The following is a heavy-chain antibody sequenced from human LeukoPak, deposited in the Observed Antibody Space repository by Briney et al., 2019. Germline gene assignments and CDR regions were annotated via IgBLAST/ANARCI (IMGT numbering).Heavy chain of an antibody. Sequence: PSETLSLTCTVSGGSISSSSYYWGWIRQPPEKGLEWIGSIYYSGSTYYNPSLKSRVTISVDTSKNQFSLKLSSVTAADTAVYYCVQAGPDAFDIWGQGTMVTVSS. CDR2: IYYSGST. V-gene: IGHV4-39*07. CDR3: VQAGPDAFDI. CDR1: GGSISSSSYY. D-gene: IGHD6-19*01. J-gene: IGHJ3*02.